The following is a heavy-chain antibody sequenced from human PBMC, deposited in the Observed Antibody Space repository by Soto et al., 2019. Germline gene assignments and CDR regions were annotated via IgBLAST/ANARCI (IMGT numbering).Heavy chain of an antibody. D-gene: IGHD6-13*01. CDR3: AAGEASSRNLAPYYLDF. CDR1: GGSMRNYF. Sequence: SETLSLTCTVSGGSMRNYFWTWIRQPPGKGLEWIGYIHYSGTTSFFPSYNPSLRSRVTISEDTSKNQFSLKLLSVTTADTAVHFCAAGEASSRNLAPYYLDFWGQGTLVTVSS. J-gene: IGHJ4*02. V-gene: IGHV4-59*01. CDR2: IHYSGTT.